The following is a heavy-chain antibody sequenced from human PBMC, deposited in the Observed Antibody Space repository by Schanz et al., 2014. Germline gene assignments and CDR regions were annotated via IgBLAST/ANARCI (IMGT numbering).Heavy chain of an antibody. CDR3: ARAPVLGVAAKRRYYYGMDV. CDR2: ISHDGSDN. J-gene: IGHJ6*02. D-gene: IGHD6-19*01. Sequence: QVQLVESGGGVVQPGRSLRLSCAASGFSFSSYAMHWVRQAPGKGLEWVAVISHDGSDNYYADSKKGRFTISRDNSMNSLFLQMNSLRPEDTAVYNCARAPVLGVAAKRRYYYGMDVWGQGTPVIVSS. CDR1: GFSFSSYA. V-gene: IGHV3-30*04.